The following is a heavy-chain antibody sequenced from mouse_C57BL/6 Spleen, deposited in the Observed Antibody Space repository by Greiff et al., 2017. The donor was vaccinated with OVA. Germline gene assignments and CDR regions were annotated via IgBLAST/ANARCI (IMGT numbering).Heavy chain of an antibody. V-gene: IGHV1-64*01. D-gene: IGHD4-1*01. CDR1: GYTFTSYW. CDR2: IHPNSGST. CDR3: ARSSHWDGFDY. Sequence: VQLQQPGAELVKPGASVKLSCKASGYTFTSYWMHWVKQRPGQGLEWIGMIHPNSGSTNYNEKFKSKATLTVEKSSSTAYMQLSSLTSEDSAVYYCARSSHWDGFDYWGQGTTLTVSS. J-gene: IGHJ2*01.